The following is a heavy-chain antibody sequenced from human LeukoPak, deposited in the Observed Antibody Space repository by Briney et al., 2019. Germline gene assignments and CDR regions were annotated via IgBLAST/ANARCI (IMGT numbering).Heavy chain of an antibody. CDR1: GSSISSSNW. CDR3: ARDGSGSSPSLYGMDV. Sequence: SGTLSLTCAVSGSSISSSNWWSWVRQPPGKGLEWIGEIYHSGSTNYNPSLKSRVTISVDKSKNQFSLKLSSVTAADTAVYYCARDGSGSSPSLYGMDVWGQGTTVTVSS. J-gene: IGHJ6*02. D-gene: IGHD3-10*01. CDR2: IYHSGST. V-gene: IGHV4-4*02.